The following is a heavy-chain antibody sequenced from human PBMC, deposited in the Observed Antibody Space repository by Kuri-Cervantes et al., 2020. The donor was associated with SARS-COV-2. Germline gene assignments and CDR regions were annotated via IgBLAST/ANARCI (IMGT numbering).Heavy chain of an antibody. CDR1: GYTFTGYY. CDR2: IIPIFGTA. D-gene: IGHD4-17*01. Sequence: SVKVSCKASGYTFTGYYMHWVRQAPGQGLEWMGGIIPIFGTANYAQKFQGRVTITADESTSTAYMELRSLRSDDTAVYYCARARFDYGDYEYYFDYWGQGTLVTVSS. CDR3: ARARFDYGDYEYYFDY. J-gene: IGHJ4*02. V-gene: IGHV1-69*13.